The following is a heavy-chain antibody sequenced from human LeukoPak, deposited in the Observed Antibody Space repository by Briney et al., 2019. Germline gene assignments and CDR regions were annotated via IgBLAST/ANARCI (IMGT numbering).Heavy chain of an antibody. V-gene: IGHV4-39*07. CDR2: IYYSGST. D-gene: IGHD4-23*01. J-gene: IGHJ4*02. Sequence: PSETLSLTCTVSGGSISSSSYYWGWIRQPPGKGLEWIGSIYYSGSTYYNPSLKSRVTISVDTSKNQFSLKLSSVTAADTAVYYCARSSYGGPYYFDYWGQGTLVTVSS. CDR1: GGSISSSSYY. CDR3: ARSSYGGPYYFDY.